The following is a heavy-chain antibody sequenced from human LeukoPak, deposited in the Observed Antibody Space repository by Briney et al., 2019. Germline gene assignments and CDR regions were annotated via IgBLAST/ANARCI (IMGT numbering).Heavy chain of an antibody. CDR2: INPSGGTT. D-gene: IGHD3-10*01. CDR1: GYTFTSYH. CDR3: ARVGFGELLDY. J-gene: IGHJ4*02. V-gene: IGHV1-46*01. Sequence: RASVKVSCKASGYTFTSYHMHWVRQAPGQGLEWMGIINPSGGTTNYAQKLQGRVTMTTDTSTSTAYMELRSLRSDDTAVYYCARVGFGELLDYWGQGTLVTVSS.